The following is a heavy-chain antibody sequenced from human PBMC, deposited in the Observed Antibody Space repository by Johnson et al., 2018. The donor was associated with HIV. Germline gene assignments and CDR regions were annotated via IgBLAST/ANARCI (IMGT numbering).Heavy chain of an antibody. J-gene: IGHJ3*02. CDR3: ARDQGYNGFEPDAFDI. D-gene: IGHD5-12*01. V-gene: IGHV3-33*01. CDR2: IWYDGSNK. CDR1: GFTFSSYG. Sequence: QVQQVESGGGVVQPGRSLRLSCAASGFTFSSYGMHWVRQAPGKGLESVAVIWYDGSNKYYEDSVRGRFTISRDNSKNTLYLQMNSLRAEDTAVYFCARDQGYNGFEPDAFDIWGRGTMVTVSS.